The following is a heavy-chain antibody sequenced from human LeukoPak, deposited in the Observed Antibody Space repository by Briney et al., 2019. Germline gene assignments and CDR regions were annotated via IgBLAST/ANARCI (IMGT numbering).Heavy chain of an antibody. Sequence: PGGSLRLSCAVSGFTVSRNYYMNWVRQAPGKGLEWVAVIWFDGTNKYYADSVRGRFTISRDNSKNTLYLQMSSLRAEDTAVYYCARDRGVAAHLDYWGQGTLVTVSS. V-gene: IGHV3-33*08. CDR2: IWFDGTNK. CDR1: GFTVSRNYY. CDR3: ARDRGVAAHLDY. J-gene: IGHJ4*02. D-gene: IGHD5-12*01.